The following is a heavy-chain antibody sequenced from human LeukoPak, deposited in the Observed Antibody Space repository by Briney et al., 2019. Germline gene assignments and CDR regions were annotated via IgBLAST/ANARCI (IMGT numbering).Heavy chain of an antibody. CDR2: IYYSGST. Sequence: ASETLSLTCTVSGGSISSSSYSWGWIRQPPGKGLEWIGSIYYSGSTYYNPSLKSRVTISVDTSKNQFSLKLSSVTAADTAVYYCATASGWYPRWGQGTLVTVSS. CDR1: GGSISSSSYS. D-gene: IGHD6-19*01. CDR3: ATASGWYPR. J-gene: IGHJ4*02. V-gene: IGHV4-39*01.